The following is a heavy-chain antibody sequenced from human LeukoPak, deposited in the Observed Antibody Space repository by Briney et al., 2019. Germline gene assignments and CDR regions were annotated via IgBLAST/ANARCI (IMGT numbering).Heavy chain of an antibody. J-gene: IGHJ6*02. CDR1: GGTFSSYA. CDR3: AREQCGGDCYSDYYYYGMDV. CDR2: IIPILGIA. Sequence: VASVKVSCKASGGTFSSYAISWVRQAPGQGLEWMGRIIPILGIANYAQKFQGRVTITADKSTSTAYMELSSLRSEDTAVYYCAREQCGGDCYSDYYYYGMDVWGQGTTVTVSS. D-gene: IGHD2-21*02. V-gene: IGHV1-69*04.